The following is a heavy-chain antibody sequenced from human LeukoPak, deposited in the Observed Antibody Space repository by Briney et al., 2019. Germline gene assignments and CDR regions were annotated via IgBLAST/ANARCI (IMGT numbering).Heavy chain of an antibody. V-gene: IGHV4-31*03. CDR3: ARGSWDCSGGSCYSTSFGY. CDR1: GGSISSGGYY. J-gene: IGHJ4*02. D-gene: IGHD2-15*01. Sequence: SETLSLTCTVSGGSISSGGYYWSWIRQHPGKGLEWIGYIYYSGSTYYNPSLKSRVTIPVDTSKNQFSLKLSSVTAADTAVYYCARGSWDCSGGSCYSTSFGYWGQGTLVTVSS. CDR2: IYYSGST.